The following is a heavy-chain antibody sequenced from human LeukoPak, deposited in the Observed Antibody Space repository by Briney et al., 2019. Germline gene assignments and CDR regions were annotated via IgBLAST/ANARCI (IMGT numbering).Heavy chain of an antibody. CDR3: ARRGTSSFYYYYGMDV. D-gene: IGHD1-1*01. V-gene: IGHV4-34*01. Sequence: SETLSLTCAVYGGSFSGYYWSWIRQPPGKGLEWIGEINHSGSTNYNPSLKSRVTISVDTSKNQFSLKLSSVTAADTAVYYCARRGTSSFYYYYGMDVGGQGTTVTVSS. CDR2: INHSGST. CDR1: GGSFSGYY. J-gene: IGHJ6*02.